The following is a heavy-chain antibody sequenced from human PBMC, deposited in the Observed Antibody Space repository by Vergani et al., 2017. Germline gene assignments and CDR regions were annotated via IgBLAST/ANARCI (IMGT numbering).Heavy chain of an antibody. CDR1: GFTVSSNY. Sequence: EVQLVESGGGLVQPGGSLRLSCAASGFTVSSNYMSWVRQAPGQGLEWVSVIYSGGSTYYADSVKGRFTISRDNSKSTLYLQMNSLRVEDTAVYYCAREGCSGGSCYSYYYYYYMDVWGKGTTVTVSS. D-gene: IGHD2-15*01. CDR3: AREGCSGGSCYSYYYYYYMDV. CDR2: IYSGGST. J-gene: IGHJ6*03. V-gene: IGHV3-66*02.